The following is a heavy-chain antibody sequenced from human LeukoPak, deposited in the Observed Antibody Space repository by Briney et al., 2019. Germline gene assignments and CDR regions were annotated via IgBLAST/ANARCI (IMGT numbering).Heavy chain of an antibody. J-gene: IGHJ4*02. CDR1: GFTFSSYD. Sequence: GGSLRLSCAASGFTFSSYDMNWVRQAPGKGLGWVSYISSSGTTIYYADSVKGRFTISRDNAKNSLYLQMNSLRAEDTAVYYCARGTLAAAGRWGQGTLVTVSS. V-gene: IGHV3-48*03. D-gene: IGHD6-13*01. CDR2: ISSSGTTI. CDR3: ARGTLAAAGR.